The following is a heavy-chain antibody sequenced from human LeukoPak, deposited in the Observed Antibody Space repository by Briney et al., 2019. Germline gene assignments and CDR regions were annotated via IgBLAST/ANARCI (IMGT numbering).Heavy chain of an antibody. V-gene: IGHV7-4-1*02. J-gene: IGHJ5*02. CDR2: INTNTGNP. CDR1: GYTFTSYA. CDR3: ARTLWFGFLLVGWFDP. Sequence: GASVKVACKASGYTFTSYAMNWVRQAPGQGLEWMGWINTNTGNPTYAQGFTGRFVFSLDTSVSTAYLQSSSLKAEDTAVYYCARTLWFGFLLVGWFDPWGQGTLVTVSS. D-gene: IGHD3-10*01.